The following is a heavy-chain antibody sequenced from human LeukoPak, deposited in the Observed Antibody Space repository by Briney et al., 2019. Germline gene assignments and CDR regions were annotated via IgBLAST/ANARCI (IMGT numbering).Heavy chain of an antibody. CDR3: ARDRGSSSVFDY. J-gene: IGHJ4*02. D-gene: IGHD6-6*01. Sequence: RASVKLSCTASGYTFTGYYMHWVRQAPGQRLEWMGWINAGNGNTKYSQEFQGRVTITRDTSASTAYMELSSLRSEDMAVYYCARDRGSSSVFDYWGQGTLVTVSS. CDR2: INAGNGNT. V-gene: IGHV1-3*03. CDR1: GYTFTGYY.